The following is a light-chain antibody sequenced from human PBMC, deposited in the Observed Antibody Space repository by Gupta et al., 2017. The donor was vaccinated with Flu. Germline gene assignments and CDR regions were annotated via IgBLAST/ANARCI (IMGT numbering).Light chain of an antibody. V-gene: IGKV4-1*01. CDR2: WAS. Sequence: DIVLTQSPESLAVSLGERATITCKSSQSVLFSANDQNYLAWYQQKPGQPPKLLIYWASTRESGVPDRFRGSGPGTDFTLAINSLQPEDAAVYFCQQYHITPWTFGQGTRVEI. CDR1: QSVLFSANDQNY. J-gene: IGKJ1*01. CDR3: QQYHITPWT.